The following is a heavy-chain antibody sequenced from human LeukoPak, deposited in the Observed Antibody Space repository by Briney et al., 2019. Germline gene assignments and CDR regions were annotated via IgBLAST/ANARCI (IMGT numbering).Heavy chain of an antibody. J-gene: IGHJ4*02. D-gene: IGHD6-6*01. Sequence: PSETLSLTCAVYGGSFSGYYWSWIRQPPGKGLEWIGEINHSGSTNYNPSLKSRVTISVDTSKNQFSLKLSSVTAADTAVYYCARDSHGIAARPPYYFDYWGQGTLVTVSS. CDR1: GGSFSGYY. CDR2: INHSGST. CDR3: ARDSHGIAARPPYYFDY. V-gene: IGHV4-34*01.